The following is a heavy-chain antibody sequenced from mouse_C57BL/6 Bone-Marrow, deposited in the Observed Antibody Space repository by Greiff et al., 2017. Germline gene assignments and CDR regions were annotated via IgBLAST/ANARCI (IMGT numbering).Heavy chain of an antibody. D-gene: IGHD2-3*01. Sequence: EVQRVESGGDLVKPGGSLKLSCAASGFTFSSYGMSWVRQTPDKRLEWVATISSGGSYTYYPDSVKGRFTISRDNAKNTLYLQMSSLKSEDTAMYYCARMMVAWFAYWGQGTLVTVSA. CDR2: ISSGGSYT. CDR3: ARMMVAWFAY. J-gene: IGHJ3*01. V-gene: IGHV5-6*01. CDR1: GFTFSSYG.